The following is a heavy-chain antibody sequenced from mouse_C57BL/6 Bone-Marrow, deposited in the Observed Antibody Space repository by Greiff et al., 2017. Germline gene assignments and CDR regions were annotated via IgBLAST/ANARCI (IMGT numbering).Heavy chain of an antibody. D-gene: IGHD3-2*02. CDR1: GYTFTSYT. CDR2: INPSSGYT. V-gene: IGHV1-4*01. CDR3: ARGGLRLPFAY. J-gene: IGHJ3*01. Sequence: QVQLQQSGAELARPGASVKMSCKASGYTFTSYTMHWVKQRPGQGLEWIGYINPSSGYTKYNQKFKDKATLTADKSSSTAYMQLSSLTSEDSAVYFCARGGLRLPFAYWGEGTLVPVSA.